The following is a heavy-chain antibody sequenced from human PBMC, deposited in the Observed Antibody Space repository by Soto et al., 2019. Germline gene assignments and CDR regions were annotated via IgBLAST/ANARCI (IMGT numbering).Heavy chain of an antibody. Sequence: QVQLVQSGAEVKKPGSSVKVSCKASGGTFSSYAISWVRQAPGQGLEWMGGIIPIFGTANYAQKFQGRVTITADESTSTAYMELSSLRSEDTAVYYCAGRGNVDTAMLSIVGAFDIWGQGTMVTVSS. J-gene: IGHJ3*02. CDR3: AGRGNVDTAMLSIVGAFDI. V-gene: IGHV1-69*12. CDR1: GGTFSSYA. D-gene: IGHD5-18*01. CDR2: IIPIFGTA.